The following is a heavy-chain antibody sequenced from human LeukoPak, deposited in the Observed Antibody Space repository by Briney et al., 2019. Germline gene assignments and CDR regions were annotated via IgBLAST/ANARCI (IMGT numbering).Heavy chain of an antibody. CDR3: ARDDYFAGSNLDY. CDR1: GDSVSSNSAA. J-gene: IGHJ4*02. CDR2: TYYRSKWYN. Sequence: SQTLSLTCAICGDSVSSNSAAWNWIRQSPSRGLEWLGKTYYRSKWYNDYAVSVKSRITINPDTSKNQFSLQLNSVTPEDTAVYYCARDDYFAGSNLDYWGQGSLVTVSS. V-gene: IGHV6-1*01. D-gene: IGHD2/OR15-2a*01.